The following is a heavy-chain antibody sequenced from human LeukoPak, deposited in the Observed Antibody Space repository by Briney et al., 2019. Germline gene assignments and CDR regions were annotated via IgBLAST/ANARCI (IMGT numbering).Heavy chain of an antibody. CDR1: GFTFDDYA. CDR2: ISWNSGSI. CDR3: AKSSVVTAFAFDI. D-gene: IGHD4-23*01. V-gene: IGHV3-9*01. Sequence: GGSLRLSCAASGFTFDDYAMHWVRQAPRKGLEWVSGISWNSGSIGYADSVKGRFTISRDNAKNSLYLQMNSLRAEDTALYYCAKSSVVTAFAFDIWGQGTMVTVSS. J-gene: IGHJ3*02.